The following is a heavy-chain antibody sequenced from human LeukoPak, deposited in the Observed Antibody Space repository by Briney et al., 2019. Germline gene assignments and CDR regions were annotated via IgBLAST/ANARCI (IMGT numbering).Heavy chain of an antibody. J-gene: IGHJ4*02. CDR2: ISSSSSYI. CDR1: GFTFSDSY. CDR3: ARGGKGYYGSGSYYPYFDY. D-gene: IGHD3-10*01. V-gene: IGHV3-11*06. Sequence: MPGGSLRLSCAASGFTFSDSYMTWIRQAPGKGLEWVSSISSSSSYIYYADSVKGRFTISRDNAKNSLYLQMNSLRAEDTAVYYCARGGKGYYGSGSYYPYFDYWGQGTLVTVSS.